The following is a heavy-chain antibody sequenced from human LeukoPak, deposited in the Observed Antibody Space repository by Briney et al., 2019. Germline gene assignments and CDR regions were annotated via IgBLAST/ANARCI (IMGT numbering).Heavy chain of an antibody. CDR3: ARGMDSSGWYGESYYFDY. CDR1: GFTFSSYG. V-gene: IGHV3-74*01. D-gene: IGHD6-19*01. Sequence: GGSLRLSCAASGFTFSSYGMTWVRQAPGKGLVWVSRINSDGSSTSYADSVKGRFTISRDNAKNTLYLQMNSLRAEDTAVYYCARGMDSSGWYGESYYFDYWGQGTLVTVSS. J-gene: IGHJ4*02. CDR2: INSDGSST.